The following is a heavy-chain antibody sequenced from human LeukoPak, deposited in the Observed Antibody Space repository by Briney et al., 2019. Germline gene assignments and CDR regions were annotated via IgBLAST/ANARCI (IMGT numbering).Heavy chain of an antibody. Sequence: SQTLSLTCTVSGGSISSGGYYWSWIRQPPGKGLEWIGYIYHSGSTYYNPSLKSRVTISVDRSKNQFSLKLSSVTAADTAVYYCAREGGSYGSGSYAFDYWGQGTLVTVSS. CDR3: AREGGSYGSGSYAFDY. D-gene: IGHD3-10*01. CDR2: IYHSGST. CDR1: GGSISSGGYY. V-gene: IGHV4-30-2*01. J-gene: IGHJ4*02.